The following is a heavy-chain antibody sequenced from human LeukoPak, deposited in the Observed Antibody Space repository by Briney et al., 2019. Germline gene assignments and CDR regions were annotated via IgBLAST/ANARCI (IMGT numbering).Heavy chain of an antibody. V-gene: IGHV4-39*01. Sequence: PSEALSLTCTVSGGSISSSSYYWGWIRQPPGKGLEWIGSIYYSGSTYYNPSLKSRVTISVDTSKNQFSLKLSSVTAADTAVYYCAGHGGLLWFGELHLDYYYYMDVRGKGTTVTISS. CDR3: AGHGGLLWFGELHLDYYYYMDV. CDR2: IYYSGST. CDR1: GGSISSSSYY. D-gene: IGHD3-10*01. J-gene: IGHJ6*03.